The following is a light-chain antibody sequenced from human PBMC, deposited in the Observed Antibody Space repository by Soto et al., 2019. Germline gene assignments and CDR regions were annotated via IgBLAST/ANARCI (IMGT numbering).Light chain of an antibody. CDR3: AAWDDGLSGDGV. CDR2: RNN. Sequence: QSVLTQPPSASGTPGQRGTISCSGSSSNIGSNYVYWYQQLPGTAPKLLIYRNNQRPSGVPDRFSGSKSGTSASLAISGLRSEDEADYYCAAWDDGLSGDGVFGGGTKLTVL. J-gene: IGLJ3*02. V-gene: IGLV1-47*01. CDR1: SSNIGSNY.